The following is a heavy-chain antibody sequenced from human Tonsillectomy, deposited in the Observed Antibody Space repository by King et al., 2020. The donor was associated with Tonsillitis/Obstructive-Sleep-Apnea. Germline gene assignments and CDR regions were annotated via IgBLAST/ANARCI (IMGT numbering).Heavy chain of an antibody. CDR2: ISWNSGSV. J-gene: IGHJ3*02. CDR1: GFTFDDYA. CDR3: AKELLISTSGTPGDAFDI. V-gene: IGHV3-9*01. Sequence: EVQLVESGGGLVQPGRSLRLSCAASGFTFDDYAMYWVRQAPGKGLEWVSGISWNSGSVAFADSVKGRFTISRDNAKNSLYLQMNSLRPEDTALYYCAKELLISTSGTPGDAFDIWGQGTMVTVSS. D-gene: IGHD6-13*01.